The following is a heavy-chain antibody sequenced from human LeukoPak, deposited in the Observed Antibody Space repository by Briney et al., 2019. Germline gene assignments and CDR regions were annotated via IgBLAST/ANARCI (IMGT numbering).Heavy chain of an antibody. V-gene: IGHV5-51*01. J-gene: IGHJ4*02. Sequence: GESLKISCKGSGYSFSSYWIGWVRQMPGKGLEWMGIIYPGDSDTRYSPSFQRQVTISADKSISTAYLHWSSLKASDTSIYYCARSGRGYSHGYDYWGQGTLVTVSS. CDR1: GYSFSSYW. D-gene: IGHD5-18*01. CDR2: IYPGDSDT. CDR3: ARSGRGYSHGYDY.